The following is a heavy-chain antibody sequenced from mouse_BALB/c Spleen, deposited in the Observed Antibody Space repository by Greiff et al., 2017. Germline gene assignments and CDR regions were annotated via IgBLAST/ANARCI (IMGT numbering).Heavy chain of an antibody. Sequence: EVQLVESGGGLVQPKGSLKLSCAASGFTFNTYAMNWVRQAPGKGLEWVARIRSKSNNYATYYADSVKDRFTISRDDSQSMLYLQMNNLKTEDTAMYYCVRYGPAWFAYWGQGTLVTVSA. CDR3: VRYGPAWFAY. CDR2: IRSKSNNYAT. J-gene: IGHJ3*01. D-gene: IGHD1-1*01. CDR1: GFTFNTYA. V-gene: IGHV10-1*02.